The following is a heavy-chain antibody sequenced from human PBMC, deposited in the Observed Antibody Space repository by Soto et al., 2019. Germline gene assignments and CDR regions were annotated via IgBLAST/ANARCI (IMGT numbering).Heavy chain of an antibody. Sequence: GGSLRLSCAASGFTFSNYNMHWVRQATGKGLEWVSAIASAGDTYYPGSVKGRFTISRENGKNSLYLQMNSLRAEDTAVYYCARGYCSSTSCSSFNYYYGMDVWGQGTTVTVSS. CDR2: IASAGDT. CDR1: GFTFSNYN. J-gene: IGHJ6*02. CDR3: ARGYCSSTSCSSFNYYYGMDV. D-gene: IGHD2-2*01. V-gene: IGHV3-13*01.